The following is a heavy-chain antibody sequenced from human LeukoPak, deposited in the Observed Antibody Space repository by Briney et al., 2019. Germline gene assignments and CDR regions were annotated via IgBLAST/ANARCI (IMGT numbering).Heavy chain of an antibody. CDR2: IYYSGST. CDR1: GYSISSDYY. V-gene: IGHV4-38-2*02. D-gene: IGHD6-19*01. CDR3: ARSPTIAVAPVILFSFDP. Sequence: SETLSLTCTVSGYSISSDYYWGWIRQPPGKGLEWIGSIYYSGSTYYNPSLKSRVTISVDTSKNQFSPKLSSVTAADTAVYYCARSPTIAVAPVILFSFDPWGQGTLVTVSS. J-gene: IGHJ5*02.